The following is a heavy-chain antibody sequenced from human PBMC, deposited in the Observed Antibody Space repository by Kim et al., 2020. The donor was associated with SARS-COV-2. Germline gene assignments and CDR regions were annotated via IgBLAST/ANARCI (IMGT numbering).Heavy chain of an antibody. CDR2: ISYDGSNK. V-gene: IGHV3-30-3*01. D-gene: IGHD4-17*01. Sequence: GGSLRLSCAASGFTFCSHAMHWVRQAPGKGLEWVAVISYDGSNKYYADSVKGRFTISRDNSKNTLYLQMNSLSAEDTVVYYCARVGRGSTVVRLFDFWG. CDR1: GFTFCSHA. CDR3: ARVGRGSTVVRLFDF. J-gene: IGHJ5*01.